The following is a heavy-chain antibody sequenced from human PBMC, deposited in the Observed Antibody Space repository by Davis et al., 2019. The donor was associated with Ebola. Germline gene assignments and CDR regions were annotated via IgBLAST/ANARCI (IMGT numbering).Heavy chain of an antibody. CDR1: GGFFSGYY. Sequence: SETLSLTCAVYGGFFSGYYWSWIRQPPGKGLEWIGEINHSGSTNHNPSLKSRVTISVDTSKNQFFLKLSSVTAADTAMYYCARWAGSSRDLRAFDIWGQGTMVTVSS. D-gene: IGHD6-19*01. CDR3: ARWAGSSRDLRAFDI. V-gene: IGHV4-34*01. J-gene: IGHJ3*02. CDR2: INHSGST.